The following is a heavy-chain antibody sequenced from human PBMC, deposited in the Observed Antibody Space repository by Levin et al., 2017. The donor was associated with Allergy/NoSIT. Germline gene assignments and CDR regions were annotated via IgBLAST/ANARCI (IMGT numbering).Heavy chain of an antibody. CDR2: IYYSGST. CDR3: ARERYGRFDP. D-gene: IGHD1-14*01. CDR1: GGSISSGGYY. V-gene: IGHV4-31*03. Sequence: SSETLSITCTVSGGSISSGGYYWSWIRQHPGKGLEWIGYIYYSGSTYYNPSLKSRVTISVDTSKNQFSLKLSSVTAADTAVYYCARERYGRFDPWGQGTLVTVSS. J-gene: IGHJ5*02.